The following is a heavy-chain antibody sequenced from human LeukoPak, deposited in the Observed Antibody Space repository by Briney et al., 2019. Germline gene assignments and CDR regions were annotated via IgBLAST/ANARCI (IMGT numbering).Heavy chain of an antibody. J-gene: IGHJ3*02. D-gene: IGHD3-22*01. CDR1: GFTFSSYA. CDR3: AKDIGGYYDSDGAFDI. CDR2: ISYDGSNK. Sequence: PGRSLRLSCAASGFTFSSYAMHWVRQAPGKGLEWVAVISYDGSNKYYADSVKGRFTISRDNAKNTLYLQMNSLRAEDTALYYRAKDIGGYYDSDGAFDIWGQGTMVTVSS. V-gene: IGHV3-30-3*01.